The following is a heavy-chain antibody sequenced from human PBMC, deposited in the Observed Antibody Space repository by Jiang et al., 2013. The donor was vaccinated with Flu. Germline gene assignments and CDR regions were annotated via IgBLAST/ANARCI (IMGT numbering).Heavy chain of an antibody. CDR2: IIPIFGTA. CDR3: ARGEVLRYFDWSPKGRFDP. J-gene: IGHJ5*02. V-gene: IGHV1-69*01. D-gene: IGHD3-9*01. CDR1: GYTFTGYY. Sequence: SVKVSCKASGYTFTGYYVHWVRQAPGQGLEWMGGIIPIFGTANYAQKFQGRVTITADESTSTAYMELSSLRSEDTAVYYCARGEVLRYFDWSPKGRFDPWGQGTLVTVSS.